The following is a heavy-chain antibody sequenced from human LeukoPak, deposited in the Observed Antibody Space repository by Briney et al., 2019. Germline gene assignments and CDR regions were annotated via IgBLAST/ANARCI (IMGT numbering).Heavy chain of an antibody. D-gene: IGHD2-21*02. CDR2: IDSDGKST. CDR1: GFTFSNYW. J-gene: IGHJ5*02. V-gene: IGHV3-74*01. CDR3: VRDKEVVTGIGWFDP. Sequence: PGGSLRLSCAASGFTFSNYWMHWVRQAPGKGLVWVSRIDSDGKSTNYADSVKGRFTISRDNAKNTLYLQMNSLRVEDTAVYYCVRDKEVVTGIGWFDPWGQGTLVTVFS.